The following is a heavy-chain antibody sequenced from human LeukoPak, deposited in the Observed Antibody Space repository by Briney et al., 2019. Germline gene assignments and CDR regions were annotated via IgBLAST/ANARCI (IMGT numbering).Heavy chain of an antibody. D-gene: IGHD6-13*01. J-gene: IGHJ4*02. V-gene: IGHV3-23*01. CDR1: GFTFXXXX. CDR3: ANTQQLAFDY. Sequence: GFTFXXXXXXWXRXAPGXXXEWVSAISGSGGSTYYADSVKGRFTISRDNSKNTLYLQMNSLRAEDTAVYYCANTQQLAFDYWGQGTLVTVSS. CDR2: ISGSGGST.